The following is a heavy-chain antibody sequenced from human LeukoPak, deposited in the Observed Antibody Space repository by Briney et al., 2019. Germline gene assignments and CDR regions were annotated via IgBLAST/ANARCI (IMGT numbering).Heavy chain of an antibody. CDR1: GGSISSSGYY. D-gene: IGHD6-13*01. V-gene: IGHV4-30-4*08. CDR2: IYYSGAT. Sequence: SETLSLTCTVSGGSISSSGYYWSWIRQHPGKGLEWIGYIYYSGATHYNPSLKSRITISVDTSKNQFSLRLSSVTAADTAVYYCARDGLYLKAAAGTEAFDIWGQGTMVTVSS. CDR3: ARDGLYLKAAAGTEAFDI. J-gene: IGHJ3*02.